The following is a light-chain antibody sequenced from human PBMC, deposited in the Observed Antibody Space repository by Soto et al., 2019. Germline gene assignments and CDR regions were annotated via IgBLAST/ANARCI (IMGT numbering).Light chain of an antibody. CDR1: QSISNY. J-gene: IGKJ3*01. Sequence: DIQMTQSPSSLSASVGDRVTITCRASQSISNYINWYQQKPGRAPKLLIYAASTLQAGVPSRFSGSGSGTDFTLTISSLQPEDFATYFCQQSYSTLFPFGPGTKVDI. V-gene: IGKV1-39*01. CDR3: QQSYSTLFP. CDR2: AAS.